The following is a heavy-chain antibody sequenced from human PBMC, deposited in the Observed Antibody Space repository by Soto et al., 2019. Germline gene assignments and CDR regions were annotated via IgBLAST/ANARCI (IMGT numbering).Heavy chain of an antibody. D-gene: IGHD1-26*01. CDR1: GDSVTNYF. CDR3: ARGGNCFDP. V-gene: IGHV4-59*02. J-gene: IGHJ5*02. Sequence: SETLSLTCTVSGDSVTNYFWSWMRQPPGKGLEWIGHMYHGGSTNYNPSLKSRVTMSVDTSKNQFSLKLSSVTAADTAVYYCARGGNCFDPWGQGTLVTVSS. CDR2: MYHGGST.